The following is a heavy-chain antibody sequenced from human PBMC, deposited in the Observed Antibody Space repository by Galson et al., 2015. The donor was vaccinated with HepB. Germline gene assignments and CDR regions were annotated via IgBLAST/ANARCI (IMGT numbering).Heavy chain of an antibody. CDR1: RFTFSNYW. CDR2: IKQDGSEK. CDR3: AKERGGNSGWPFRFPRAFDN. D-gene: IGHD6-19*01. J-gene: IGHJ4*02. Sequence: SLRLSCAASRFTFSNYWMSWVRQAPGKGLEWVANIKQDGSEKYYVDSVKGRFTISRDNAKNSLYLQMNSLRVADTAVYYCAKERGGNSGWPFRFPRAFDNWGQGALVTVSS. V-gene: IGHV3-7*01.